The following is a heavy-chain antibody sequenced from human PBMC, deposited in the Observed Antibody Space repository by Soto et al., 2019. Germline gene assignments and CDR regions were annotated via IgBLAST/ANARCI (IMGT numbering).Heavy chain of an antibody. Sequence: ASVKVSCKASGYTFTGYAMHWVRQAPGQRLEWMGWINAGNGNTKYPQKFQGRVTITRDTSASTAYMELSSLRSEDTAVYYCARAVAVADDFYYWGQGTLVTVSS. J-gene: IGHJ4*02. V-gene: IGHV1-3*01. CDR2: INAGNGNT. D-gene: IGHD6-19*01. CDR3: ARAVAVADDFYY. CDR1: GYTFTGYA.